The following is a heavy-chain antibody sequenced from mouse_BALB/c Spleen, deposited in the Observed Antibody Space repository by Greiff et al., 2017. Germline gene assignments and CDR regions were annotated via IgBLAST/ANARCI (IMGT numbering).Heavy chain of an antibody. CDR2: INPSNGGT. Sequence: QVQLKQPGAELVKPGASVKLSCKASGYTFTSYYMYWVKQRPGQGLEWIGGINPSNGGTNFNEKFKSKATLTVDKSSSTAYMQLSSLTSEDSAVYYCTGAYYYGSNYYYAMDYWGQGTSVTVSS. D-gene: IGHD1-1*01. CDR3: TGAYYYGSNYYYAMDY. J-gene: IGHJ4*01. CDR1: GYTFTSYY. V-gene: IGHV1S81*02.